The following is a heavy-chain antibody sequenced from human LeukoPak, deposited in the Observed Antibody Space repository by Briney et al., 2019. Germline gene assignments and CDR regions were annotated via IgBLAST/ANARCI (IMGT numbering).Heavy chain of an antibody. V-gene: IGHV3-53*01. CDR1: GFTVSSNY. J-gene: IGHJ6*02. Sequence: GGSLRLSCAASGFTVSSNYMSWVRQAPGKGLEWVSVIYSGGSTYYADSVKGRFTISRDNSKNTLYLQMNSLRAEDTAVYHCARTTSPVAGSSWYYYYGMDVWGQGTTVTVSS. D-gene: IGHD6-19*01. CDR3: ARTTSPVAGSSWYYYYGMDV. CDR2: IYSGGST.